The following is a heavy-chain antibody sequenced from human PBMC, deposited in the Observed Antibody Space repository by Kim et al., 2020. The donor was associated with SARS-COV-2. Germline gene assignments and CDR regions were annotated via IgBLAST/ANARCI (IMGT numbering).Heavy chain of an antibody. Sequence: GGSLRLSCAVSGFTFDDYAMHWVRQAPGKGLEWVSGISWNSGSIGYADSVKGRFTISRDNAKNSLYLQMNSLRAEDTALYYCAKETWLGYGMDVWGPGATVTVSS. J-gene: IGHJ6*02. CDR1: GFTFDDYA. V-gene: IGHV3-9*01. D-gene: IGHD6-19*01. CDR2: ISWNSGSI. CDR3: AKETWLGYGMDV.